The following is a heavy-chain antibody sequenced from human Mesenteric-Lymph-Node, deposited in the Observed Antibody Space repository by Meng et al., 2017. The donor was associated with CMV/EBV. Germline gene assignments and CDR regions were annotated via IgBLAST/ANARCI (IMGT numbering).Heavy chain of an antibody. CDR3: AAHLYHYDGSGYYSDH. Sequence: GGSLRLSCAASGFTFNNYAMNWVRQTPGKGLEWVSSIGSNGNHIYYADSLKGRFTVSRDNSKNTLYLQMDSLRAEDTAVYYCAAHLYHYDGSGYYSDHWGQGTLVTVSS. D-gene: IGHD3-22*01. J-gene: IGHJ4*02. CDR2: IGSNGNHI. V-gene: IGHV3-21*01. CDR1: GFTFNNYA.